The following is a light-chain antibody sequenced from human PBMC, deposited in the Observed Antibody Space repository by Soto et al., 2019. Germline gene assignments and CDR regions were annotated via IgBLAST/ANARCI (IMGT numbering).Light chain of an antibody. CDR1: QGISSY. CDR2: AAS. V-gene: IGKV1-8*01. Sequence: AIRMTPSPSSLSASTLYIVNITFRSSQGISSYLAWYQQKPGKAPKLLIYAASTLQSGVPSRFSGSGPGTDSTLTISCLQSEDFATYYCQQYYSYPPGTFGQGTKVDIK. J-gene: IGKJ1*01. CDR3: QQYYSYPPGT.